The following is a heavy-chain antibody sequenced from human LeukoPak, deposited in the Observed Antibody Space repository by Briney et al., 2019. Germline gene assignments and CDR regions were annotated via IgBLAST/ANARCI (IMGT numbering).Heavy chain of an antibody. Sequence: GSLRLSCAASGFTFSSYAMSWVRQAPGKGLEWIGYIYSSGSTNYNPSLKSRVTMSVDTSKNQFSLKLNSVTAADTAVYYCARSRDSSGYRNNWFDPWGQGTLVTVSS. D-gene: IGHD3-22*01. V-gene: IGHV4-59*01. CDR3: ARSRDSSGYRNNWFDP. CDR1: GFTFSSYA. J-gene: IGHJ5*02. CDR2: IYSSGST.